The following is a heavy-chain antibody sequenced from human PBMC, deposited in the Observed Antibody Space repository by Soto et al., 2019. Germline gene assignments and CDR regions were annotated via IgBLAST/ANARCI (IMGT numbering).Heavy chain of an antibody. J-gene: IGHJ3*01. CDR3: AKCWEREAGNWYLLFDL. CDR1: GFTFNNYA. V-gene: IGHV3-23*01. D-gene: IGHD6-13*01. Sequence: EVRLLESGGGLVQPGGSLRLSCAASGFTFNNYAMNWVRQAPGKGLEWVSSIGTGGGTYHADTVKGRFTISRDNSKNTLYLQMNSLRPEDTAVYYCAKCWEREAGNWYLLFDLWGQGTMVTVAS. CDR2: SIGTGGGT.